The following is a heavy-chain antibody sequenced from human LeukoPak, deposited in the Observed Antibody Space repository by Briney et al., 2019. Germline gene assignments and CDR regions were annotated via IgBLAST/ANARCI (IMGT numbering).Heavy chain of an antibody. CDR3: ARLARLSTSPDRYYLDY. CDR2: IYTSGGT. D-gene: IGHD6-6*01. J-gene: IGHJ4*02. V-gene: IGHV4-4*09. Sequence: SETLSLTCTVSGDSISSYFWSWIRQPPGKGLEWIGYIYTSGGTNYIPSLKGRVTISIDTSKNQFSLKLSSVTAADSAVYYCARLARLSTSPDRYYLDYWGQGTLVTVSS. CDR1: GDSISSYF.